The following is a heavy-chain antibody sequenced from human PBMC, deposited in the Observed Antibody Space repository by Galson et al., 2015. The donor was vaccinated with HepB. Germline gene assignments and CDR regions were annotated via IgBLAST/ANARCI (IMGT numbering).Heavy chain of an antibody. CDR1: GYAFTSYG. CDR2: INPNKGNT. Sequence: SVKVSCKASGYAFTSYGISWIRQAPGQGLEWMGWINPNKGNTNYAQKVQDRVTMTTDTSTSTAHMELRSLRFDDTAVYYCARFASDDAFDIWGQGTVVTVSS. CDR3: ARFASDDAFDI. V-gene: IGHV1-18*01. D-gene: IGHD6-6*01. J-gene: IGHJ3*02.